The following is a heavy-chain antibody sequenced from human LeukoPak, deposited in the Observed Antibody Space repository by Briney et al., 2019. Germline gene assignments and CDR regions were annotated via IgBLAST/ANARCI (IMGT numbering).Heavy chain of an antibody. J-gene: IGHJ3*02. CDR3: ATGSGYYPDDAFDI. CDR1: GGTFSSYA. D-gene: IGHD3-22*01. V-gene: IGHV1-69*13. Sequence: GASVKVSCKASGGTFSSYAISWVRQAPGQGLEWMGGIIPIFGTANYAQKFQGRATITADESTSTAYMELSSLRSEDTAVYYCATGSGYYPDDAFDIWGQGTMVTVSS. CDR2: IIPIFGTA.